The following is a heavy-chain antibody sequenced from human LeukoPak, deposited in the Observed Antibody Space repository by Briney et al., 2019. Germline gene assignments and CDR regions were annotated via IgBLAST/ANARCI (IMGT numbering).Heavy chain of an antibody. CDR2: MNPNSGNT. CDR1: GYTFTNYD. J-gene: IGHJ4*02. Sequence: EASVKVSCKASGYTFTNYDVNWVRQATGQGLEWLGWMNPNSGNTGYAQKFQGRLTITKNTSISTAYMELSSLRSEDTAVYYCARGRGLSTGYRRFDYWGQGTQVTVSS. V-gene: IGHV1-8*03. D-gene: IGHD3-22*01. CDR3: ARGRGLSTGYRRFDY.